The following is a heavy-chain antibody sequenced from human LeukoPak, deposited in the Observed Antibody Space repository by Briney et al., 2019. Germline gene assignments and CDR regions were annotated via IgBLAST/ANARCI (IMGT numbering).Heavy chain of an antibody. J-gene: IGHJ4*02. D-gene: IGHD3-22*01. V-gene: IGHV3-30*04. CDR1: GFTFSNYA. CDR2: IRYDGSNK. Sequence: PGRSLRLSCAASGFTFSNYAMHWVRQAPGKGLEWVAFIRYDGSNKYYADSVKGRFTISRDNSKNTLYLQMNSLRAEDTAVYYCANLYYYDSSGYFGSIVWDYWGQGTLVTVSS. CDR3: ANLYYYDSSGYFGSIVWDY.